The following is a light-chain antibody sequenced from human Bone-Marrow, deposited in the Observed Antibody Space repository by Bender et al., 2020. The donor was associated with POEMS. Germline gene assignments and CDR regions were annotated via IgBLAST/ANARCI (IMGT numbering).Light chain of an antibody. CDR2: DVN. CDR3: SSFTTSSTFV. Sequence: QSALTQPRSVSGSPGQSITISCTGTSSDVGAYNYVSWFQQHAGKVPRLMIYDVNNRPSGISDRFSGSKSGNTASLTISGLQAEDEADYYCSSFTTSSTFVFGTGTKVTVL. J-gene: IGLJ1*01. CDR1: SSDVGAYNY. V-gene: IGLV2-14*03.